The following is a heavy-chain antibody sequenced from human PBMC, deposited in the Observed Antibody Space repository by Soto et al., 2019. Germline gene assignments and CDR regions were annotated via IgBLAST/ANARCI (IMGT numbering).Heavy chain of an antibody. J-gene: IGHJ5*02. D-gene: IGHD3-16*01. Sequence: EVQLLESGGDVVRPGGSLRLSCEASGFTFSSYAMGWVRQAPGKGLEWVAGVSRAGTYTFYADSVRGRFSISRDKSRDTVDLYMNALRGDDTAVYFCVKYTVTEDLGESWGQGTLVSVSS. CDR3: VKYTVTEDLGES. CDR2: VSRAGTYT. CDR1: GFTFSSYA. V-gene: IGHV3-23*01.